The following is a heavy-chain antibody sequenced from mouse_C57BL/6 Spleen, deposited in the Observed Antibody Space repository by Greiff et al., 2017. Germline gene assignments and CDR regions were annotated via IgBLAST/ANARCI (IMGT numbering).Heavy chain of an antibody. Sequence: QVQLQQPGAELVKPGASVKMSCKASGYTFTSYWITWVKQRPGQGLEWIGDIYPGSGSTNYNEKLKSKATLTVDKSSSTAYMHLSRLTSEDSAVYYCARWDQHYYGSLFDYWGQGTTLTVSS. J-gene: IGHJ2*01. D-gene: IGHD1-1*01. CDR2: IYPGSGST. CDR1: GYTFTSYW. V-gene: IGHV1-55*01. CDR3: ARWDQHYYGSLFDY.